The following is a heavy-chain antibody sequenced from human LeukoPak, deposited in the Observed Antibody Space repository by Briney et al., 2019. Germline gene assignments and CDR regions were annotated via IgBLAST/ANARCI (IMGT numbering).Heavy chain of an antibody. V-gene: IGHV1-8*01. D-gene: IGHD2-8*01. J-gene: IGHJ4*02. CDR2: MNPDSGNT. CDR1: RYTFTSYE. CDR3: TRGSHRGYCTTSDCYTVDF. Sequence: GASVKVSCRAARYTFTSYEINWVRQAPGQGLEWMGWMNPDSGNTGCAQKFQGRVTMTRNTSINTAYMELGGLTSDDTAIYFCTRGSHRGYCTTSDCYTVDFWGQGTLVSVSS.